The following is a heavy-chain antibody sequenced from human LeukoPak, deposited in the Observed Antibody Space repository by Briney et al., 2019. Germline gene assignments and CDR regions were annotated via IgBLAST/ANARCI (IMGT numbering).Heavy chain of an antibody. CDR1: GFTFGKYW. J-gene: IGHJ4*02. D-gene: IGHD3-9*01. CDR3: AKDGGDDILTGYYKHDY. CDR2: IKLDGSEK. V-gene: IGHV3-7*03. Sequence: GGSLRLSCVASGFTFGKYWMSWVRQAPGKGLEWVANIKLDGSEKNYVDSVKGRFTISRDNTKNSLYLQMNSLRAEDTAVYYCAKDGGDDILTGYYKHDYWGQGTLVTVSS.